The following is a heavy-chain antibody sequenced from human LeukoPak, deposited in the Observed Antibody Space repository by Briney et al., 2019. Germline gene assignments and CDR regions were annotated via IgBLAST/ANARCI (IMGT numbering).Heavy chain of an antibody. CDR3: ARDRSGSYDF. CDR2: IYSGGST. Sequence: GGSLRLSCAVSGFTVSSSYMTWVRQAPGKGLEWVSVIYSGGSTYYADCVQDRFTISRDNSNNTVYLQMNSLRAEDTAVYYCARDRSGSYDFWGQGTLVTVSS. V-gene: IGHV3-66*01. J-gene: IGHJ4*02. D-gene: IGHD1-26*01. CDR1: GFTVSSSY.